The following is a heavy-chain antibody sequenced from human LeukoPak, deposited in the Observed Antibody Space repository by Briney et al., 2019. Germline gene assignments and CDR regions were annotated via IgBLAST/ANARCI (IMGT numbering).Heavy chain of an antibody. V-gene: IGHV3-23*01. D-gene: IGHD2-15*01. CDR2: ISGSGGST. J-gene: IGHJ3*02. Sequence: GGSLRLSYAASGFTFSSYAMSWVRQAPGKGLEWVSAISGSGGSTYYADSVKGRFTISRDNSKNTLYLQMNSLRAEDTAVYYCAKPMVACSGGSCLFAFDIWGQGTMVTVSS. CDR1: GFTFSSYA. CDR3: AKPMVACSGGSCLFAFDI.